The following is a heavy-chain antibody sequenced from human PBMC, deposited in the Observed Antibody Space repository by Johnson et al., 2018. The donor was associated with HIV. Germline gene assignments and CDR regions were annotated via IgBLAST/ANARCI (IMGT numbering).Heavy chain of an antibody. V-gene: IGHV3-66*03. CDR3: ARGAPDSDAFDI. CDR1: GLTVSSNY. D-gene: IGHD3-22*01. CDR2: IYSGGST. J-gene: IGHJ3*02. Sequence: VQLVESGGGLIQPGGSLRLSCAASGLTVSSNYMSWVRQAPGKGLEWVSVIYSGGSTYYAASVKGRFTISRDNSKNTLYLQMNRLRSEDTAVYYCARGAPDSDAFDIWGQGTMGTVSS.